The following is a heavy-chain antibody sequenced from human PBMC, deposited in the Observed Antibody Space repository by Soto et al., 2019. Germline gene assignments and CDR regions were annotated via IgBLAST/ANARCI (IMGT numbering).Heavy chain of an antibody. D-gene: IGHD6-13*01. CDR3: ARELTLLIFGAAAGTDGFDP. Sequence: ASVKVSCKASGYTFTGYYMHWVRQAPGQGLEWMGWINPNSGGTNYAQKFQGRVTMTRDTSISTAYMELSRLRSDDTAVYYCARELTLLIFGAAAGTDGFDPWGQGTLVTVSS. J-gene: IGHJ5*02. CDR2: INPNSGGT. CDR1: GYTFTGYY. V-gene: IGHV1-2*02.